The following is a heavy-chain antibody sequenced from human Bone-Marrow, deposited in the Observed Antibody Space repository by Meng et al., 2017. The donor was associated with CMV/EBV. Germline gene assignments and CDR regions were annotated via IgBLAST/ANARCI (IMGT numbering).Heavy chain of an antibody. D-gene: IGHD3-22*01. J-gene: IGHJ5*02. CDR1: GFTFSSYA. V-gene: IGHV3-30-3*01. CDR2: ISYDGSNK. CDR3: ARIDSSGYNNWFDP. Sequence: GGSLRLSRAASGFTFSSYAMHWVRQAPGKGLEWVAVISYDGSNKYYADSGKGRFTIPRDNCKNTLYLQMNSLRAEDSAVYSCARIDSSGYNNWFDPWGQGTMVTVSS.